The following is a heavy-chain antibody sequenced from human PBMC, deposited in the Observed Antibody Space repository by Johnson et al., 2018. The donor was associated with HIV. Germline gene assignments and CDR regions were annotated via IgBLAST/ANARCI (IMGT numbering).Heavy chain of an antibody. V-gene: IGHV3-73*02. CDR3: AKDQFPAYSNSLFPDAFDI. D-gene: IGHD6-6*01. J-gene: IGHJ3*02. Sequence: VQLVESGGGLVQPGGSLKVSCAASGFTFSGSAMHWVRQASGKGLEWVGRIRNKANTYATAYAASVKGRFTISRDDSTNTAYLQMNSLTTEDTAVYYCAKDQFPAYSNSLFPDAFDIWGQGTMVTVSS. CDR2: IRNKANTYAT. CDR1: GFTFSGSA.